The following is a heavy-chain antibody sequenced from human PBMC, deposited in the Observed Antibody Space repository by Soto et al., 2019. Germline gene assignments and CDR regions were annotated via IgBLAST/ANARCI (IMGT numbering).Heavy chain of an antibody. V-gene: IGHV4-34*01. CDR2: INHSGST. CDR3: ARGGATMVRGVIVRWFDP. D-gene: IGHD3-10*01. CDR1: GGSFSGYY. Sequence: SETLSLTCAVYGGSFSGYYWSWIRQPPGKGLEWIGEINHSGSTNYNPSLKSRVTISVDTSKNQFSLKLSSVTAADTAVYYCARGGATMVRGVIVRWFDPWGQGTLVTVS. J-gene: IGHJ5*02.